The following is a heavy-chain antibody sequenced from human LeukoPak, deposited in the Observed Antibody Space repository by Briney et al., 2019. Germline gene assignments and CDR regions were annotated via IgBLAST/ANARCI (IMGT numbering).Heavy chain of an antibody. Sequence: GTSVKVSCKASGFTFINSAMQWVLQARGQRLEWIGWIVVGSGNTNYAQKFQERVTITRDMSTSTAYMELSSLRSEDTAVYYCAADDLSTGYWGQGTLVTVSS. V-gene: IGHV1-58*02. D-gene: IGHD5/OR15-5a*01. CDR3: AADDLSTGY. CDR1: GFTFINSA. J-gene: IGHJ4*02. CDR2: IVVGSGNT.